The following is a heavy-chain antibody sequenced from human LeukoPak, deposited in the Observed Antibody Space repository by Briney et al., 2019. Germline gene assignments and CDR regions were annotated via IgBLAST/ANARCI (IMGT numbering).Heavy chain of an antibody. V-gene: IGHV4-34*01. CDR3: ARHREGSSGYNFDY. D-gene: IGHD3-22*01. J-gene: IGHJ4*02. CDR2: INHSGST. CDR1: GGSFSGYY. Sequence: PSETLSLTCAVYGGSFSGYYWSWIRQPPGKGLEWIGEINHSGSTNYNPSLKSRVTISVDTSKNQFSLKLSSVTAADTAVYYCARHREGSSGYNFDYWGQGTLVTVSS.